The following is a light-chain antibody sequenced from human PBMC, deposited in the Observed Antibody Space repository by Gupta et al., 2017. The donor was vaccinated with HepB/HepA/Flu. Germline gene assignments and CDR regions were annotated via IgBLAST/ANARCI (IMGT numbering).Light chain of an antibody. CDR2: SAS. CDR1: QSVSDNY. Sequence: EIVLTQSPGTLSLSPGERATLSCRTSQSVSDNYLAWYQQKPGQAPRLLIYSASSRATGIPDRFSGSGSGTDFTLTISRLDPEDFAVYYCQRDDPSPKTFGQGTKVEIK. J-gene: IGKJ1*01. CDR3: QRDDPSPKT. V-gene: IGKV3-20*01.